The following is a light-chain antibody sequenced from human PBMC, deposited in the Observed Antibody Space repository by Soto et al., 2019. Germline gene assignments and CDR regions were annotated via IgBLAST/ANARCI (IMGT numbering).Light chain of an antibody. CDR1: SSDVGGYNY. CDR2: DVS. V-gene: IGLV2-14*01. CDR3: SSYTSSSTYV. J-gene: IGLJ1*01. Sequence: QSALTQPASVSGSPGQSITISCTGTSSDVGGYNYVSWHQQHPGKAPKLMIYDVSNRPSGVSNRFSGSKSGNTASLTISRLQFEDEADYYCSSYTSSSTYVFGTGTKVTVL.